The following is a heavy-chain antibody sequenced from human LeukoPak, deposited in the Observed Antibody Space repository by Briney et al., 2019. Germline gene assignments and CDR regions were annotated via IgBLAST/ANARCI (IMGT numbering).Heavy chain of an antibody. CDR2: IYYSGST. V-gene: IGHV4-61*01. D-gene: IGHD3-3*01. Sequence: SETLSLTCTVSGGSISRSSYYWSWIRQPPGKGLEWIGYIYYSGSTNYNPSLKSRVTISVDTSKNQFSLKLSSVTAADTAVYYCARGGHYDFWSGYYSTQAWFDPWGQGTLVTVSS. CDR1: GGSISRSSYY. J-gene: IGHJ5*02. CDR3: ARGGHYDFWSGYYSTQAWFDP.